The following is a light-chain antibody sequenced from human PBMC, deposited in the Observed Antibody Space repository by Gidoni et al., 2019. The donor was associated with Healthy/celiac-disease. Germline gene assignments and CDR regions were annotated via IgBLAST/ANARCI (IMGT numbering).Light chain of an antibody. CDR2: GAS. CDR1: QSVNSN. V-gene: IGKV3D-15*01. Sequence: EIVMTQSPATLPVSPGERATLSCRASQSVNSNLAWYQQEPDQAPRLLIYGASTKAVAIPASFSGSRSRTEFTLTISSLQSENFAVYYCQQYDSWPPLTFGEGTKVEIK. CDR3: QQYDSWPPLT. J-gene: IGKJ4*01.